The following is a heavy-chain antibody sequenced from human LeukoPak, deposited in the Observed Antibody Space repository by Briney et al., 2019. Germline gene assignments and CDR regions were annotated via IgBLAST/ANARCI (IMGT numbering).Heavy chain of an antibody. V-gene: IGHV3-21*01. J-gene: IGHJ3*02. Sequence: PGGSLRLSCAASGFTFSTYTMNWVRQGPGKGLEWVSSISSSSSYIYYAGSVKGRFTISRDNAKNSLYLQLNSLRAEDTAVYYCARENDGFDIWGQGTMVTVSS. CDR1: GFTFSTYT. CDR2: ISSSSSYI. CDR3: ARENDGFDI.